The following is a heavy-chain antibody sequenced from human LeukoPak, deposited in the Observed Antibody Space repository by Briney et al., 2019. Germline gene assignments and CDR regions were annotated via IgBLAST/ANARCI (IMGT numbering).Heavy chain of an antibody. CDR2: IGTAGDT. CDR1: GFTFSSYD. D-gene: IGHD6-13*01. CDR3: ARDPVWAAAGYFDY. V-gene: IGHV3-13*01. Sequence: GGSLRLSCAASGFTFSSYDMHWVRQATGKGLEWVSAIGTAGDTYYPGSVKGRFTISRENAKNSLYLQMNSLRAGDTAVYYCARDPVWAAAGYFDYWGQGTLVTVSS. J-gene: IGHJ4*02.